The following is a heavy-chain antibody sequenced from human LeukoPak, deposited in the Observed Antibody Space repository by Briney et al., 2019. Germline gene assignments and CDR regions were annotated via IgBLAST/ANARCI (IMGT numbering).Heavy chain of an antibody. CDR3: ARDMGAPDYGSYSVDY. V-gene: IGHV4-59*01. CDR1: GGSFSGYY. CDR2: IHYSGSA. D-gene: IGHD4-23*01. Sequence: PSETLSLTCAVYGGSFSGYYWSWIRQPPGRGLEWIAYIHYSGSAAYNPSLKSRVTISRGMSTNQFSLKMTSVTAADTAVYFCARDMGAPDYGSYSVDYWGQGTLVTVSS. J-gene: IGHJ4*02.